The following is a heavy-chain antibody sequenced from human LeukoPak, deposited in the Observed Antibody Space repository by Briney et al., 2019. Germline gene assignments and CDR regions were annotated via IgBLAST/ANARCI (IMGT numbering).Heavy chain of an antibody. Sequence: ASVKVSCKVSGYTFTELSMHWVRQAPGKGLEWMGGFDPEDGETIYAQKFQGRVTMTEDTSTDTAYMELSSLRSEDTAVYYCATNYYGSGSYLTYFDYWGQGTLVTVSS. CDR2: FDPEDGET. D-gene: IGHD3-10*01. CDR1: GYTFTELS. CDR3: ATNYYGSGSYLTYFDY. V-gene: IGHV1-24*01. J-gene: IGHJ4*02.